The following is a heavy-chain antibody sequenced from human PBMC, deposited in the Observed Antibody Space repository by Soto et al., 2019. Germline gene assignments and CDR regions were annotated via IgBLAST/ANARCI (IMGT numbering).Heavy chain of an antibody. CDR3: ARDAPPEDY. J-gene: IGHJ4*02. CDR2: ISAYNGNT. Sequence: QVQLVQSGAEVKKPGASVKVSCKASGYTFTSYAISWVRQAPGQGPEMMGWISAYNGNTNYAQKLQGRVTMPTDTSTSTAYMELRSLSSDDTAVYYCARDAPPEDYWGQGTLVTVSS. V-gene: IGHV1-18*01. CDR1: GYTFTSYA.